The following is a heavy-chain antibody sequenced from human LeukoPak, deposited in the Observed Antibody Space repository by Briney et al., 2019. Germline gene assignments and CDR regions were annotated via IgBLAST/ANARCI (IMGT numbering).Heavy chain of an antibody. CDR3: ARGLRVGNTGYYFDY. CDR1: GVSISDSSYF. V-gene: IGHV4-61*02. J-gene: IGHJ4*02. D-gene: IGHD1-26*01. Sequence: SETLSLTCTVSGVSISDSSYFWSWIRQPAGKGLEWIGRMDISGSTNYNPSLQSRVTSSLDTSKNQFSLKLTSVTAADTAVYYCARGLRVGNTGYYFDYWGQGTLVTVSS. CDR2: MDISGST.